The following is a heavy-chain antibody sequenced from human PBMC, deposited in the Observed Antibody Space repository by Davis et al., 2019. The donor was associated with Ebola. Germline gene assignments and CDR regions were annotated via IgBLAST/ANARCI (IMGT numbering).Heavy chain of an antibody. CDR3: TATVTTSDY. CDR2: IRSKANSYAT. J-gene: IGHJ4*02. V-gene: IGHV3-73*01. Sequence: GESLKISCAAPGFTFSSYGMHWVRQASGKGLEWVGRIRSKANSYATAYAASVKGRFTISRDDSKNTAYLQMNSLKTEDTAVYYCTATVTTSDYWGQGTLVTVSS. D-gene: IGHD4-17*01. CDR1: GFTFSSYG.